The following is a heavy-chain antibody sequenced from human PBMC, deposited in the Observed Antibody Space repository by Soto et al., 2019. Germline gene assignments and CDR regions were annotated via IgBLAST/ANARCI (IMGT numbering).Heavy chain of an antibody. D-gene: IGHD2-2*01. J-gene: IGHJ6*02. CDR2: IIPIFGTA. CDR3: ARVPAANLYYYGMDV. CDR1: GGTFSSYA. Sequence: SVKVSCKASGGTFSSYAISWVRQAPGQGLEWMGGIIPIFGTANYAQKFQGRVTITADESTSTAYMELSSLRSEDTAVYYCARVPAANLYYYGMDVWGQGTTVTVSS. V-gene: IGHV1-69*13.